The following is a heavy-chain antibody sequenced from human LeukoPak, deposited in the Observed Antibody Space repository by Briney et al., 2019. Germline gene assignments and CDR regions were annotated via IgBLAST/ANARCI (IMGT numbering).Heavy chain of an antibody. V-gene: IGHV3-53*01. Sequence: GGSLRLSCAASGFTVSSNYMSWVRQAPGQGLEGVSIIYSGGETYYADSVKGRFTISRDNSKNTLHLQMNSLRAEDTAVYYCARDDCSLTGFFKSSCSDSWGQGTLVTVSS. CDR1: GFTVSSNY. J-gene: IGHJ4*02. CDR2: IYSGGET. CDR3: ARDDCSLTGFFKSSCSDS. D-gene: IGHD3-9*01.